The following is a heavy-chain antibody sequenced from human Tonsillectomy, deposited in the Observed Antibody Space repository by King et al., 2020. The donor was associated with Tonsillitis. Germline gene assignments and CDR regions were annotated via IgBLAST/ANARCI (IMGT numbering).Heavy chain of an antibody. V-gene: IGHV3-73*02. CDR3: TRPRDSSGYYYYGMDV. J-gene: IGHJ6*02. CDR1: GFTFSGSA. Sequence: VQLVESGGGLVQPGGSLKLSCAASGFTFSGSAMHWVRQASGKGLEWVGRIRSKANSYATAYAASVKGRFTISRDDSKNTAYLQMNSLKTEDTAVYYCTRPRDSSGYYYYGMDVWGQGTTVTVSS. CDR2: IRSKANSYAT. D-gene: IGHD3-22*01.